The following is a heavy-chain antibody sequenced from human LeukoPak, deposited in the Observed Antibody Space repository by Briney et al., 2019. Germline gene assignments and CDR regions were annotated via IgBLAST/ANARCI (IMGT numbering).Heavy chain of an antibody. J-gene: IGHJ4*02. CDR2: ISATGGTT. CDR1: GFTFSSYG. Sequence: GGSLRLSCAASGFTFSSYGMSWVRQAPGKGLEWVSAISATGGTTYYADSVKGRFTISRDNSKNTLYLQMNSLRAEDTAVYYCARAPYYFDYWGQGTLVTVSS. CDR3: ARAPYYFDY. V-gene: IGHV3-23*01.